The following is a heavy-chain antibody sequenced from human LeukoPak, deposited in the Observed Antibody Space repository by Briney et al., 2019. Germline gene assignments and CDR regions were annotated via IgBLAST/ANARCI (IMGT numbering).Heavy chain of an antibody. CDR1: GFTVSGTY. V-gene: IGHV3-66*02. D-gene: IGHD4-23*01. J-gene: IGHJ6*03. Sequence: GSLRLSCVASGFTVSGTYMSWVRQAPGKGLEWVSVIYAGGSTYYADSVKGRFTISRDNSKNTLYLQMNSLRAEDTAVYYCAGDGRNSHYFYYMAVWGKGTTATVSS. CDR3: AGDGRNSHYFYYMAV. CDR2: IYAGGST.